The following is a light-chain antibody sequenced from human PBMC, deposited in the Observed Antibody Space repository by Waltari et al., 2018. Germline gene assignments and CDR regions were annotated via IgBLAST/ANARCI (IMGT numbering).Light chain of an antibody. Sequence: QSALTQPASVSGSPGQPTTISCIGTSREIGGNNYVSWYQQHPGKAPKLILFDVSNRPSRVSTLFSVSKSGNTASLTISGLQADNEADYSCSSYTTSNTRVFGGGTKLAVL. CDR1: SREIGGNNY. CDR2: DVS. V-gene: IGLV2-14*03. CDR3: SSYTTSNTRV. J-gene: IGLJ3*02.